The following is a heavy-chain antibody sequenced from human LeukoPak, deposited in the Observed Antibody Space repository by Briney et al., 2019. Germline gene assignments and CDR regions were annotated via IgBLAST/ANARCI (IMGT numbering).Heavy chain of an antibody. Sequence: PGGSLRLSCAASGFPFSSYWMSWVRQAPGKGLEWVANIKQDGSDKYYVDSVKGRFTISRDNAKNSLYLQLNSLRADDTAVYYCAGLTGTTGFDYWGQGTLVTVSS. CDR1: GFPFSSYW. CDR2: IKQDGSDK. CDR3: AGLTGTTGFDY. J-gene: IGHJ4*02. D-gene: IGHD1-1*01. V-gene: IGHV3-7*01.